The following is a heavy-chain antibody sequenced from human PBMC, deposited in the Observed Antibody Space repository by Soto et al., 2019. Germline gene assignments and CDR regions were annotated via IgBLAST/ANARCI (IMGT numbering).Heavy chain of an antibody. J-gene: IGHJ4*02. CDR1: GYDFTTYG. CDR3: ARGRYGDY. D-gene: IGHD1-1*01. CDR2: ISAHNGNT. V-gene: IGHV1-18*01. Sequence: QVHLVQSGAEVKKPGASVKVSCKGSGYDFTTYGITWVRQAPGQGLEWMAWISAHNGNTDYAQKLQSRVTVTRDTSTSTAYMELRSLRSDDTAVYYWARGRYGDYWGQGALVTVSS.